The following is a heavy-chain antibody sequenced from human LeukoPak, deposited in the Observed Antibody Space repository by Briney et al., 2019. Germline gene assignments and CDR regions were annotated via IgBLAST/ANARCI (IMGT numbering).Heavy chain of an antibody. CDR1: GFTFSSYV. Sequence: TGGSLRLSCSASGFTFSSYVIHWVRQAPGRGLEWVAGVSHHGSDEYYSDSVKGRFTISRDNSKNTLYLQTHSLRDEDTAVYYCARGNGGLLDYWGQGTLVTVSS. CDR2: VSHHGSDE. CDR3: ARGNGGLLDY. D-gene: IGHD7-27*01. V-gene: IGHV3-30*04. J-gene: IGHJ4*02.